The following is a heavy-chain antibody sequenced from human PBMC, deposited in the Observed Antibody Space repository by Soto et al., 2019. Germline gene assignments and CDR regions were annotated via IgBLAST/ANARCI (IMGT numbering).Heavy chain of an antibody. J-gene: IGHJ6*02. Sequence: PSETLSLTCTVSGGSISSYYWSWIRQPPGKGLEWIGYIYYSGSTNYNPSLKSRVTISVDTSKNQFSLKLSSVTAADTAVYYCARDQRGCSSTSCYFSYYYYYGMDVWGQRTTVTVSS. CDR3: ARDQRGCSSTSCYFSYYYYYGMDV. CDR2: IYYSGST. V-gene: IGHV4-59*01. CDR1: GGSISSYY. D-gene: IGHD2-2*01.